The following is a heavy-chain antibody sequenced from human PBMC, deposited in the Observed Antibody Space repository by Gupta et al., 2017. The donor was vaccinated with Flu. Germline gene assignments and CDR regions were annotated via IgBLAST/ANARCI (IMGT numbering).Heavy chain of an antibody. Sequence: SGIRQSPGKGLEWIGYIYHSGSSNYNPSPKSRVTMSVDRSRKQFSLRLTSVTAADTAVYYCAGSGNYNCFEYWGQGTPVTVSS. J-gene: IGHJ4*02. D-gene: IGHD1-26*01. CDR2: IYHSGSS. V-gene: IGHV4-59*08. CDR3: AGSGNYNCFEY.